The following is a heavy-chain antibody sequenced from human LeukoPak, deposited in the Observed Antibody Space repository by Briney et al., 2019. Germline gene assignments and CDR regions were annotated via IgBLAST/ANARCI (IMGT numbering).Heavy chain of an antibody. CDR3: ARDQSSGYNWFAP. Sequence: SETLSLTCTVSGGSIRSYYWSWIRQPAGKGLEWIGRVYSSGSTDYNPSLKSRVTMSVDTSKNQFSLKVTSVTAADTAVYYCARDQSSGYNWFAPWGQGTLVTVSS. CDR2: VYSSGST. V-gene: IGHV4-4*07. D-gene: IGHD6-19*01. CDR1: GGSIRSYY. J-gene: IGHJ5*02.